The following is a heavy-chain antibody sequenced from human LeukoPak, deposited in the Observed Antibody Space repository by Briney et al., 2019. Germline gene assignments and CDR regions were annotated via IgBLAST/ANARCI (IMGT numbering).Heavy chain of an antibody. Sequence: GGSLRLSCAASGFTFSSYWMHWVRQAPGRGLVWVSRINSDGSLTRYADSVKGRFTISRDNAKNTLYLQMNSLRAEDTAVYYCARGRWLQLPGDYWGQGTLVTVSS. J-gene: IGHJ4*02. CDR1: GFTFSSYW. V-gene: IGHV3-74*01. CDR2: INSDGSLT. CDR3: ARGRWLQLPGDY. D-gene: IGHD5-24*01.